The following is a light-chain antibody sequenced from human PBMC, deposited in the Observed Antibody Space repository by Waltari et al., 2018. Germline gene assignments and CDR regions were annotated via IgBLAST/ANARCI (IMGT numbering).Light chain of an antibody. Sequence: DIVLTQSPDSLAMSLGERATINCKSSQRILYSSNNKNYLAWYQQKPGQPPKLLLYWASTRDSGVPDRFSGSGSGTDFTLTISSLQAEDVAVYYCQQYYSTPLTFGGGTKVEIK. V-gene: IGKV4-1*01. CDR1: QRILYSSNNKNY. CDR2: WAS. CDR3: QQYYSTPLT. J-gene: IGKJ4*01.